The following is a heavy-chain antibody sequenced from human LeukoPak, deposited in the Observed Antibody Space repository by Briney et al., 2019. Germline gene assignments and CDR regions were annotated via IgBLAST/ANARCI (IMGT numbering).Heavy chain of an antibody. D-gene: IGHD5-18*01. CDR1: GGSISSYY. CDR2: IYYSGST. CDR3: ARGGYSYPYYFDY. Sequence: PSETLSLTCTVSGGSISSYYWSWIRQPPGKGLEWIGYIYYSGSTNYNPSLKSRVTISVDTSKNQFSLKLSSVTAADTAAYYCARGGYSYPYYFDYWGQGTLVTVSS. J-gene: IGHJ4*02. V-gene: IGHV4-59*01.